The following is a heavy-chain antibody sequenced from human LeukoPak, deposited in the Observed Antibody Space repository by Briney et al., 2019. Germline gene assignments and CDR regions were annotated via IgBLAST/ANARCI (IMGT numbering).Heavy chain of an antibody. Sequence: PGGSLRLSCTASGFAFSTYWMFWVRQAPGKGLVWVSQINPEGASTTYGDPAKGRFTASRDNAKNALHLQMNSLRVDDTAVYYCAGGTAITAGIDFWGQGTLVTVSS. V-gene: IGHV3-74*01. D-gene: IGHD6-19*01. CDR2: INPEGAST. J-gene: IGHJ4*02. CDR1: GFAFSTYW. CDR3: AGGTAITAGIDF.